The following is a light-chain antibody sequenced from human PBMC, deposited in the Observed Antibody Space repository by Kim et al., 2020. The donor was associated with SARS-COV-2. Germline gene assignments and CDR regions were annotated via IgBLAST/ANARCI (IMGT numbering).Light chain of an antibody. Sequence: RGTIACTGSSSNIGAGYDVPWYQQLPGTAPKLLIYGNSNRPSGVPDRFSGSKSGTSASLAITGLQAEDEADYYCQSYDSSLSGSVFGGGTQLTVL. J-gene: IGLJ3*02. V-gene: IGLV1-40*01. CDR3: QSYDSSLSGSV. CDR1: SSNIGAGYD. CDR2: GNS.